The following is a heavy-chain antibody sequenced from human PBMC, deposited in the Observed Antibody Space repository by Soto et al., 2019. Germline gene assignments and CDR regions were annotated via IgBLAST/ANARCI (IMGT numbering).Heavy chain of an antibody. CDR1: GGTFSGYA. V-gene: IGHV1-69*13. CDR3: ARDDYYDSSGYYSTNAFDI. Sequence: GASVKVSCKASGGTFSGYAISWVRQAPGQGLEWMGGIIPIFGTANYAQKFQGRVTITADESTSTAYMELSSLRSEDTAVYYCARDDYYDSSGYYSTNAFDIWGQGTMVTVSS. CDR2: IIPIFGTA. D-gene: IGHD3-22*01. J-gene: IGHJ3*02.